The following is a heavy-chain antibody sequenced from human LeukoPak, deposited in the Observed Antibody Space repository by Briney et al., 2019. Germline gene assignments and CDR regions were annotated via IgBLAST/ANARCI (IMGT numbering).Heavy chain of an antibody. CDR1: GFSFSDKW. Sequence: GGSLRLSCAACGFSFSDKWMHWVRQVPGKGPMWVARINPDGSVTSCADSVKGRFTISRDNSKSSLYLEMNNLRVEDTARYYCARDFFLESPGDDFDFWGQGPLVTVSS. CDR2: INPDGSVT. CDR3: ARDFFLESPGDDFDF. J-gene: IGHJ4*02. D-gene: IGHD3-16*01. V-gene: IGHV3-74*01.